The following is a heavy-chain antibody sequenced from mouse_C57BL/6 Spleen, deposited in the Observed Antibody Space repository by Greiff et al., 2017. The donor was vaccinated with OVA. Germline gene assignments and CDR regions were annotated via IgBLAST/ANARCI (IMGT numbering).Heavy chain of an antibody. CDR2: IDPETGGP. J-gene: IGHJ2*01. D-gene: IGHD2-2*01. V-gene: IGHV1-15*01. CDR1: GYTFTDYE. CDR3: TRTGYGYDVDY. Sequence: VQLQQSGAELVRPGASVTLSCKASGYTFTDYEMHWVKQTPVHGLEWIGAIDPETGGPAYNQKFKGKAILTADKSSSTAYMELRSLTSEDSAVYYCTRTGYGYDVDYWGQGTTLTVSS.